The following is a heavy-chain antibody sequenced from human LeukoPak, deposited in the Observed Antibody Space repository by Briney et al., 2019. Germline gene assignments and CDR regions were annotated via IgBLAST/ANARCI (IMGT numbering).Heavy chain of an antibody. J-gene: IGHJ4*02. CDR1: GLTLSRFW. Sequence: GGSLRLSCAASGLTLSRFWMRSVRQAPGKGVEWVANIKQDGSEKYYVDSVKGRFTNSRDNAKNSLYIQMNSLRAEDSAVFYCARDGTYTDYDPDFDIWGQGTLVTVSS. CDR3: ARDGTYTDYDPDFDI. V-gene: IGHV3-7*04. CDR2: IKQDGSEK. D-gene: IGHD2-2*02.